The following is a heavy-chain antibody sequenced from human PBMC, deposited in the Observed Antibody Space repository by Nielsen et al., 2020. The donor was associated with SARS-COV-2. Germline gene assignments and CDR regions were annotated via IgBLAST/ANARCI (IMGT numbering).Heavy chain of an antibody. V-gene: IGHV3-30*03. Sequence: GGPLRLSCEASGFTFSTYAMHWVRQAPGRGLEWAAVMSYDGTNEHYADSVKGRFIVSRDNPKNTKYLQMNSLRPEDTAVYYCAIILNYYDSTVYADGPFDAWGQGTMVTVSS. J-gene: IGHJ3*01. CDR3: AIILNYYDSTVYADGPFDA. CDR1: GFTFSTYA. D-gene: IGHD3-22*01. CDR2: MSYDGTNE.